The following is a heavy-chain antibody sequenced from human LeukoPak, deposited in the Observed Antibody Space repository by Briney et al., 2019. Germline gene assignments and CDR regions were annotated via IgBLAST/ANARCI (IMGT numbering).Heavy chain of an antibody. CDR3: ASTPGIAAAGTLYYYYGMDV. Sequence: KVSCKASGYTFTSYGISWVRQMPGKGLEWMGRIDPSDSYTNYSPSFQGHVTISADKSISTAYLQWSSLKASDTAMYYCASTPGIAAAGTLYYYYGMDVWGQGTTVTVSS. CDR2: IDPSDSYT. D-gene: IGHD6-13*01. J-gene: IGHJ6*02. V-gene: IGHV5-10-1*01. CDR1: GYTFTSYG.